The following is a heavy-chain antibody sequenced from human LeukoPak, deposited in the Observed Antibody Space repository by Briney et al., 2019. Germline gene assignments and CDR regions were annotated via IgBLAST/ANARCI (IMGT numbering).Heavy chain of an antibody. CDR3: ARDLDSNLALLDY. J-gene: IGHJ4*02. CDR2: MNPNSGNT. D-gene: IGHD4-4*01. Sequence: EASVKVSCKASGYTFTSYDINWVRQATGQGLEWMGWMNPNSGNTGYAQKFQGRVTMTRNTSISTAYMELSSLRSEDTAVYYCARDLDSNLALLDYWGQGTLVTVSS. V-gene: IGHV1-8*01. CDR1: GYTFTSYD.